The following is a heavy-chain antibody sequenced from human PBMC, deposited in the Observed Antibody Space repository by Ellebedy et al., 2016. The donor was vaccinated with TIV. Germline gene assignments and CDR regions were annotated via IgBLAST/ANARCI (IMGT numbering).Heavy chain of an antibody. V-gene: IGHV4-59*01. CDR1: GGSISSYY. J-gene: IGHJ6*02. D-gene: IGHD2-2*01. Sequence: GSLRLSXTVSGGSISSYYWSWIRQPPGKGLEWIGYIYYSGSTNYNPSLKSRVTISVDTSKNQFSLKLSSVTAADTAVYYCARGSNTSPLYYYYYYGMDVWGQGTTVTVSS. CDR2: IYYSGST. CDR3: ARGSNTSPLYYYYYYGMDV.